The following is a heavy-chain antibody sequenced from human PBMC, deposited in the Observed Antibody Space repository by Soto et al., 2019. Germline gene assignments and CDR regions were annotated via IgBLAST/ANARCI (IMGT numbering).Heavy chain of an antibody. V-gene: IGHV4-39*01. J-gene: IGHJ4*02. CDR1: GGSISSSSYY. CDR2: IYYSGST. Sequence: SETLSLTCTVSGGSISSSSYYWGWIRQPPGKGLEWIGSIYYSGSTYYNPSLKSRVTISVDTSKNQFSLKLSSVTAADTAVYYCASGYCSGGSCYEVGFDYWGQGTLVTVSS. CDR3: ASGYCSGGSCYEVGFDY. D-gene: IGHD2-15*01.